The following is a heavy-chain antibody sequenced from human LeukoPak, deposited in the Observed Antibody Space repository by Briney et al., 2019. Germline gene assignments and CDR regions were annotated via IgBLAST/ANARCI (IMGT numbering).Heavy chain of an antibody. J-gene: IGHJ4*02. Sequence: GGSLRLSCAASGFIFSTYWMMWARQAPGKGLEWVSAISGSGGSTYYADSVKGRFTISRDNSKNTLYLQMNSLRAEGTAVYYCAKVVVPPTPYYFDYWGQGTLVTVSS. CDR3: AKVVVPPTPYYFDY. CDR2: ISGSGGST. V-gene: IGHV3-23*01. CDR1: GFIFSTYW. D-gene: IGHD2-2*01.